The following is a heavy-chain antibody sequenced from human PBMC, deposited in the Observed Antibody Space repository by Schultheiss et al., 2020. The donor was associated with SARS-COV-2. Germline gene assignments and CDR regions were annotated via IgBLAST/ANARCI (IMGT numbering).Heavy chain of an antibody. D-gene: IGHD3-22*01. CDR2: IYYSGST. V-gene: IGHV4-59*12. CDR3: ASLDYYDSSGYFGY. Sequence: SQTLSLTCTVSGGSISSYYWSWIRQPAGKGLEWIGYIYYSGSTNYNPSLKSRVTMSVDTSKNQFSLKLSSVTAADTAVYYCASLDYYDSSGYFGYWGQGTLVTVSS. CDR1: GGSISSYY. J-gene: IGHJ4*02.